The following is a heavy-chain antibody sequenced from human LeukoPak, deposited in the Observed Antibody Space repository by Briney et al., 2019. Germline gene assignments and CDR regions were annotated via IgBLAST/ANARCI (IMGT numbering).Heavy chain of an antibody. J-gene: IGHJ4*02. Sequence: AGGSLRLSCAASGFTFSSYWMSWVRQAPGKGLEWVANIKQDGNEKYYVDSVKGRFTISRDNAKSSLYPQMNSLRAEDTAVYYCASQVEMATILDYWGQGTLVTVSS. CDR3: ASQVEMATILDY. D-gene: IGHD5-24*01. CDR2: IKQDGNEK. CDR1: GFTFSSYW. V-gene: IGHV3-7*01.